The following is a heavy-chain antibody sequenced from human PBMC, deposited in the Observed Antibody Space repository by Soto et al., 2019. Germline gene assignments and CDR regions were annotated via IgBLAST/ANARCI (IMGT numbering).Heavy chain of an antibody. Sequence: SETLSLTCTVSGGSISSYYWSWIRQPPGKGLEWIGYIYYSGSTNYNPSLKSRVTISVDTSKNQFSLKLSSVTAADTAVYYCPRVDRIPWEVVGFDYWGQGTLVTVSS. V-gene: IGHV4-59*12. D-gene: IGHD2-2*01. J-gene: IGHJ4*02. CDR2: IYYSGST. CDR3: PRVDRIPWEVVGFDY. CDR1: GGSISSYY.